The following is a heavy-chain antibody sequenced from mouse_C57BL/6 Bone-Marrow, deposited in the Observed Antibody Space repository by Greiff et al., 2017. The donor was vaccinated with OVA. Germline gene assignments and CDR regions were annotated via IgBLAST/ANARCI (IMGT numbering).Heavy chain of an antibody. CDR1: GFTFSDYY. CDR2: INYDGSST. J-gene: IGHJ1*03. D-gene: IGHD1-1*01. Sequence: EVKVVESAGGLVQPGSSMKLSCTASGFTFSDYYMAWVRQVPEKGLEWVANINYDGSSTYYLDSLKSRFIISRDNAKNILYLQMSSLKSEDTATYYCARDYYGSGYWYFDVWGTGTTVTVSS. CDR3: ARDYYGSGYWYFDV. V-gene: IGHV5-16*01.